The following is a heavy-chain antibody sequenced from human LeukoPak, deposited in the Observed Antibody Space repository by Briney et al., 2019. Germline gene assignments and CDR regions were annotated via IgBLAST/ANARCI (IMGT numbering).Heavy chain of an antibody. CDR2: VNHGGST. Sequence: SETLSLTCAVYGGSFSGYYWSWIRQPPGKGLEWIGEVNHGGSTNYNPSLKSRVTISIDTSKNQFSLKLSSVTAADTAVYYCARLDLEVRGVIISELIDYWGQGTLVTVSS. D-gene: IGHD3-10*01. CDR1: GGSFSGYY. V-gene: IGHV4-34*01. J-gene: IGHJ4*02. CDR3: ARLDLEVRGVIISELIDY.